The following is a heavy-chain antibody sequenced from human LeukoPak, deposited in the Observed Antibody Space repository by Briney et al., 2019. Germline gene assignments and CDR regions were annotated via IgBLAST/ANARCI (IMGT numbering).Heavy chain of an antibody. V-gene: IGHV3-21*01. CDR3: AAFYEGPYYEYYFDY. Sequence: PGGSLRLSCAASGFTFSSYAMSWVRQAPGKGLEWVSSITTSSSYTFYADSVKGRFTISRDNAKNSLDLQMNSLRAEDTAVYYCAAFYEGPYYEYYFDYWGQGTLVTVSS. J-gene: IGHJ4*02. CDR1: GFTFSSYA. CDR2: ITTSSSYT. D-gene: IGHD3-22*01.